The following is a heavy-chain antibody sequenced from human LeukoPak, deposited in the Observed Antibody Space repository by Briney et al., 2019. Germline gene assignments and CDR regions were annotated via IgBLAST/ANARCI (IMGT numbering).Heavy chain of an antibody. V-gene: IGHV3-23*01. CDR3: AKDPQIKRGYSKPY. J-gene: IGHJ4*02. D-gene: IGHD5-18*01. CDR2: ISGSGGST. CDR1: GFTFSSYA. Sequence: GGSLRLSCAASGFTFSSYAMSWVHQAPGKGLEWVSAISGSGGSTYYAGSVKGRFTISRDNSKNTLYLQMNSLRAEDTAVYYCAKDPQIKRGYSKPYWGQGTLVTVSS.